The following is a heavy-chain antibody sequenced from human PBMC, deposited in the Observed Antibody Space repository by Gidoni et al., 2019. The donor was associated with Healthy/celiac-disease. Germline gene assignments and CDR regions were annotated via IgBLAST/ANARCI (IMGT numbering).Heavy chain of an antibody. CDR3: TRLAYSSGNFDY. Sequence: EVQLVESGGGLVQPGGSLKLSCAASGFTFSGSAMHCVRQASGKGLEWVGRIRSKANSYATAYAASVKGRFTISRDDSKNTAYLQMNSLKTEDTAVYYCTRLAYSSGNFDYWGQGTLVTVSS. V-gene: IGHV3-73*02. D-gene: IGHD6-19*01. CDR2: IRSKANSYAT. CDR1: GFTFSGSA. J-gene: IGHJ4*02.